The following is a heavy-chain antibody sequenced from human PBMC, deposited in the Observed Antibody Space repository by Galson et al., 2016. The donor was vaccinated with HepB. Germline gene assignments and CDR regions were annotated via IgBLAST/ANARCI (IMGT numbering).Heavy chain of an antibody. J-gene: IGHJ6*04. V-gene: IGHV3-13*01. CDR2: IETAGDT. CDR3: ARGKSLLTMPWNYGLDV. Sequence: LRLSCAASGFTFSIHDMHWVRQVTGKGLEWVSAIETAGDTYYPDSVKGRFTTSRENAKNSLYLQMNDLRAGDTAVYYCARGKSLLTMPWNYGLDVWGKGTAVTVSS. CDR1: GFTFSIHD. D-gene: IGHD1-1*01.